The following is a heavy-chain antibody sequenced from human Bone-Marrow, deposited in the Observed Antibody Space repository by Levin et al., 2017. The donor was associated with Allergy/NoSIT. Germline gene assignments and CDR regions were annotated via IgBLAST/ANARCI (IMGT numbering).Heavy chain of an antibody. J-gene: IGHJ6*02. CDR2: IYYTGDT. Sequence: SETLSLTCSVSGGPISSGGYYWTWIRQHPGKGLEWIGHIYYTGDTQYNPSLKSRVSISLDTTKNQFSLKPTAVTAADTAVYYCTGDNDLSRFGFYYGMDTWGQGTTVTVSS. CDR1: GGPISSGGYY. CDR3: TGDNDLSRFGFYYGMDT. D-gene: IGHD2-21*02. V-gene: IGHV4-31*03.